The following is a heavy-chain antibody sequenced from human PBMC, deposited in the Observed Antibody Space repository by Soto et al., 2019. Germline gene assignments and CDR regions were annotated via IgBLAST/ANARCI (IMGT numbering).Heavy chain of an antibody. V-gene: IGHV1-18*01. CDR3: ARDGGGHYDFWSGYPPLNWFDP. CDR1: GYTFTSYG. J-gene: IGHJ5*02. Sequence: GASVKVSCKASGYTFTSYGISWVRQAPGQGLEWMGWISAYNGNTDYAQKLQGRVTMTTDTSTSTAYMELRSLRSDDTAVYYCARDGGGHYDFWSGYPPLNWFDPWGQGTLVTVSS. D-gene: IGHD3-3*01. CDR2: ISAYNGNT.